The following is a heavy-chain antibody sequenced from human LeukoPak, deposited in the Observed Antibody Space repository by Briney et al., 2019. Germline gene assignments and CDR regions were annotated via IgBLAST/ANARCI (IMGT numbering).Heavy chain of an antibody. D-gene: IGHD6-13*01. V-gene: IGHV4-59*08. CDR2: IYYSGST. Sequence: SETLPLTCTVSGGSISSYYWSWIRQPPGKGLEWIGYIYYSGSTSYNPSLKSRVTISVDTSKNQFSLKLSSVTAADTAVYYCARLIYSSSWVFDYWGQGTLVTVSS. CDR3: ARLIYSSSWVFDY. J-gene: IGHJ4*02. CDR1: GGSISSYY.